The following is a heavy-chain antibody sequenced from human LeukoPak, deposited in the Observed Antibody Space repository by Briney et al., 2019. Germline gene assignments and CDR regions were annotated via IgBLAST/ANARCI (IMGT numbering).Heavy chain of an antibody. J-gene: IGHJ4*02. V-gene: IGHV1-2*02. D-gene: IGHD3-9*01. CDR3: ARSPHILTGENFDY. Sequence: ASVKVSCKASGYTLTGYYIHWVRQAPGQGLEWMGWINLNSGGTNYAQKFQDRVTMTRDTSITTAYMELSRLRFDDTALYYCARSPHILTGENFDYWGQGTLVTVSS. CDR2: INLNSGGT. CDR1: GYTLTGYY.